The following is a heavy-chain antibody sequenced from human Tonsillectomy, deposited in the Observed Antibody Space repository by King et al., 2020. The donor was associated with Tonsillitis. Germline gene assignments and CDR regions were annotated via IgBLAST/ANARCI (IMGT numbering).Heavy chain of an antibody. CDR3: AKEKSSSSLPDV. V-gene: IGHV3-23*04. D-gene: IGHD6-13*01. J-gene: IGHJ6*02. CDR1: GFTFSTYA. Sequence: VQLVESGGGLVQPGGSLRLSCAASGFTFSTYAIIWVRQAPGKGLEWVSTISAGGGSTYYAASVKGRFTISRDNSKNTLYLQMNSLIVENTAVYFCAKEKSSSSLPDVWGQGTTVTVSS. CDR2: ISAGGGST.